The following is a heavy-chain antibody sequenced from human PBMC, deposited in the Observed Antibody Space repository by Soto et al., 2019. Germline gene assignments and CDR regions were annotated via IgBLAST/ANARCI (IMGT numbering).Heavy chain of an antibody. CDR3: ARDHYDSSGLDY. V-gene: IGHV3-21*01. CDR2: ISSISSYI. D-gene: IGHD3-22*01. Sequence: GGSLRLSCTASGFTFSSYSMNWVRQAPGKGLEWVSSISSISSYIYYADSVKGRFTISRDNAKNSLYLQMNSLRAEDTAVYYCARDHYDSSGLDYWGQGTLVTVSS. J-gene: IGHJ4*02. CDR1: GFTFSSYS.